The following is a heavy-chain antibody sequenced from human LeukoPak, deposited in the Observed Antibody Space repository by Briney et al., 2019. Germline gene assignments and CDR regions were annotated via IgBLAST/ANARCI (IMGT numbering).Heavy chain of an antibody. J-gene: IGHJ3*02. Sequence: SETLSLTCTVSGGSISSHYWSWIRQPPGKGLEWTGYIYYSGSTNYNPSLKSRVTISVDTSKNQFSLKLSSVTAADTAVYYCARTRGAFDIWGQGTMVTVSS. V-gene: IGHV4-59*11. CDR1: GGSISSHY. CDR2: IYYSGST. CDR3: ARTRGAFDI.